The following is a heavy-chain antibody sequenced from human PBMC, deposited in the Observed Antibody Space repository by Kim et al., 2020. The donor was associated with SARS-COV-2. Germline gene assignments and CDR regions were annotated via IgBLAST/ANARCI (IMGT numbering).Heavy chain of an antibody. D-gene: IGHD2-2*01. CDR3: ARQYRWGGVVVPAARIWYFDL. V-gene: IGHV5-51*01. J-gene: IGHJ2*01. Sequence: GESLKISCKGSGYSFTSYWIGWVRQMPGKGLEWMGIIYPGDSDTRYSPSFQGQVTISADKSISTAYLQWSSLKASDTAMYYCARQYRWGGVVVPAARIWYFDLWGRGTLVTVSS. CDR1: GYSFTSYW. CDR2: IYPGDSDT.